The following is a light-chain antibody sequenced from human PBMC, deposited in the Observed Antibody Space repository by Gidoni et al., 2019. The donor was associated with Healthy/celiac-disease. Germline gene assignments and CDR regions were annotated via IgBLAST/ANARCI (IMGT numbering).Light chain of an antibody. V-gene: IGKV1-5*03. CDR3: QQYNSYSPWT. Sequence: DIQMTQSPSTLSASVGDRVTITCRASQSISSWLAWYQQKPGKAPKLLIYKASSLESGVPPRFSGSGSGTEFTLTISSLQPDDFATYYCQQYNSYSPWTFXQXTKVEIK. CDR1: QSISSW. J-gene: IGKJ1*01. CDR2: KAS.